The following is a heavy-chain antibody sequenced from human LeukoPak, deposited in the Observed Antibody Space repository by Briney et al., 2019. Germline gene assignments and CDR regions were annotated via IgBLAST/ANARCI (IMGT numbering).Heavy chain of an antibody. CDR1: GYTFTGYY. V-gene: IGHV1-2*02. CDR2: INPNSGGT. Sequence: ASVKVSCKASGYTFTGYYMHWVRQAPGQGLEWMGWINPNSGGTNYAQKFQGRVTMTRDTSISTAYMELSRLRSDDTAVYYCARDPHGSGSYYLDFDYWGQGTLVTVSS. D-gene: IGHD3-10*01. CDR3: ARDPHGSGSYYLDFDY. J-gene: IGHJ4*02.